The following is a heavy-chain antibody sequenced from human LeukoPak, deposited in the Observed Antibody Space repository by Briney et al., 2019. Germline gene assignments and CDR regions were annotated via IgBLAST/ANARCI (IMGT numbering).Heavy chain of an antibody. CDR3: ARGRSYYYDSSGYYGVYYMDV. CDR1: GGSFSGYY. Sequence: PSETLSLTCAVYGGSFSGYYWSWIRQPPGKGLEWIGEINHSGSTNYNPSLKSRVTISVDTSKNQFSLKLSSVTAADTAVYYCARGRSYYYDSSGYYGVYYMDVWGKGTTVTISS. V-gene: IGHV4-34*01. CDR2: INHSGST. J-gene: IGHJ6*03. D-gene: IGHD3-22*01.